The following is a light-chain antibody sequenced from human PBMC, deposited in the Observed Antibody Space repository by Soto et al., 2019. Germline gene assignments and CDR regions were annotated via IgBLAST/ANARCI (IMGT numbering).Light chain of an antibody. V-gene: IGLV4-69*01. Sequence: QPVLTQPPSASASLGASVKLTCTLSSGHNSYAIAWHQQQPEKGPRYLMKRNSDGSHSKGDGIPDRFSGSSTGAERYLTISTLQSEDEDDNCCQTWSTDIRVFGGGTKLTVL. CDR2: RNSDGSH. J-gene: IGLJ3*02. CDR3: QTWSTDIRV. CDR1: SGHNSYA.